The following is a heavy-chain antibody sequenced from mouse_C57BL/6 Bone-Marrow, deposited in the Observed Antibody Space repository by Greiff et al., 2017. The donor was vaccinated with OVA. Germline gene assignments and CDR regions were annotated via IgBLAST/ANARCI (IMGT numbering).Heavy chain of an antibody. CDR1: GYSFTDYN. J-gene: IGHJ4*01. D-gene: IGHD1-1*01. CDR3: ARFPHYYGSSYEYYYAMDY. V-gene: IGHV1-39*01. Sequence: VHVKQSGPELVKPGASVKISCKASGYSFTDYNMNWVKQSNGKSLEWIGVINPNYGTTSYNQKFKGKATLTVDQSSSTAYMQLNSLTSEDSAVYYCARFPHYYGSSYEYYYAMDYWGQGTSVTVSS. CDR2: INPNYGTT.